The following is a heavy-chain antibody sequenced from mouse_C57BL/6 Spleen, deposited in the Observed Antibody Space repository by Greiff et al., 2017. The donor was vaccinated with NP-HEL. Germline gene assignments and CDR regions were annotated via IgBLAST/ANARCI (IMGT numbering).Heavy chain of an antibody. J-gene: IGHJ4*01. Sequence: VQVVESGAELVKPGASVKISCKASGYAFSSYWMNWVKQRPGKGLEWIGQIYPGDGDTNYNGKFKGKATLTADKSSSTAYMQLSSLTSEDSAVYFCARYYYGSSRYYAMDYWGQRTSVTVSS. V-gene: IGHV1-80*01. D-gene: IGHD1-1*01. CDR3: ARYYYGSSRYYAMDY. CDR2: IYPGDGDT. CDR1: GYAFSSYW.